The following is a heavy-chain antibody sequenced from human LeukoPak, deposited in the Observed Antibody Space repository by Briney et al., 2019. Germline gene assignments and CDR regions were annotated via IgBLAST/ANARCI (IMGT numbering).Heavy chain of an antibody. V-gene: IGHV3-11*04. CDR2: ISPNSDNI. CDR1: GFPFCDRY. J-gene: IGHJ4*02. Sequence: GGSLRLSCAATGFPFCDRYMSWIRQAPGKGMEWVSYISPNSDNIHYADSVKGRFTISRDNTKNSLFLQLTSLRADDTAVYYCVTETGWLFDFWGQGTLVTVSS. D-gene: IGHD3-9*01. CDR3: VTETGWLFDF.